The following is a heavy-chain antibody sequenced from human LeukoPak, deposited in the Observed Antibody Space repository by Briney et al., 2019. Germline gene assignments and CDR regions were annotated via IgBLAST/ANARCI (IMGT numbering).Heavy chain of an antibody. CDR2: IYYSGST. V-gene: IGHV4-39*01. CDR3: ARLHPYYFDY. J-gene: IGHJ4*02. CDR1: GGSISSSSYY. Sequence: SETLSLTCTASGGSISSSSYYWGWIRQPPGKGLEWIGSIYYSGSTYHNPSLKSRVTISVDTSKNQFSLKLSSVTAADTAVYYCARLHPYYFDYWGQGTLVTVSS.